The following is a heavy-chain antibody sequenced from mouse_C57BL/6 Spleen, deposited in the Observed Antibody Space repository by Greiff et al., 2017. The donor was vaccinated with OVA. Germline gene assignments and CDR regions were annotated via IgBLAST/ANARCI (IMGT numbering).Heavy chain of an antibody. J-gene: IGHJ3*01. Sequence: VQLQQSGPELVKPGASVKISCKASGYAFSSYWMNWVKQRPGKGLEWIGRIYPGDGDTDYNGKFKGKATLTADKSSSTAYMQRSSRTSEGSAVYFCAGNPAWYADWGKATLVTVS. V-gene: IGHV1-82*01. CDR2: IYPGDGDT. CDR1: GYAFSSYW. CDR3: AGNPAWYAD. D-gene: IGHD2-1*01.